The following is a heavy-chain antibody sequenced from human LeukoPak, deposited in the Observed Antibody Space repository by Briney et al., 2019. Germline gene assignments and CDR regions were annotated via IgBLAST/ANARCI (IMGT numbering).Heavy chain of an antibody. CDR3: AREVLGTWIHPTWFDP. V-gene: IGHV4-61*02. CDR1: GGFISSGSYY. D-gene: IGHD5-18*01. J-gene: IGHJ5*02. CDR2: LYTSGST. Sequence: SQTLSLTCTVSGGFISSGSYYWSWIRQPAGKGLEWIGPLYTSGSTNYNPSLKSRVTISVDTSKNPFSLKLSSLTAADTAVYYCAREVLGTWIHPTWFDPWGQGTLVTVSS.